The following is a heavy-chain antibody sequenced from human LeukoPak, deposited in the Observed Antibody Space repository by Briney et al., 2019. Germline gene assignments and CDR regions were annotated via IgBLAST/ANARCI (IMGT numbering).Heavy chain of an antibody. CDR2: MNPNSGNT. V-gene: IGHV1-8*01. J-gene: IGHJ5*02. Sequence: GASVKVSCKASGYTFTSYDINWVRQATGQGLEWMGWMNPNSGNTGYAQKFQGRVTMTRNTSISTAYMELSSLRSEDTAVYYCARIEGYCSGGSCGRDWFDPWGQGTLVTVSS. CDR1: GYTFTSYD. CDR3: ARIEGYCSGGSCGRDWFDP. D-gene: IGHD2-15*01.